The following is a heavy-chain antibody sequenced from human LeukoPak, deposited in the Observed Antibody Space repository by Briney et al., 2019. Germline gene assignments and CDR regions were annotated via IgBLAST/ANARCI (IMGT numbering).Heavy chain of an antibody. CDR3: Y. J-gene: IGHJ4*02. CDR2: INTNTGNP. V-gene: IGHV7-4-1*01. D-gene: IGHD3-10*01. CDR1: GYTFTSYA. Sequence: ASVKVSCKASGYTFTSYAMNWVRQAPGQGLEWMGWINTNTGNPTYAQGFTGRFVFSLDTSVSTAYYCARDLIYYGSGSSQGYWGQGTLVTVSS.